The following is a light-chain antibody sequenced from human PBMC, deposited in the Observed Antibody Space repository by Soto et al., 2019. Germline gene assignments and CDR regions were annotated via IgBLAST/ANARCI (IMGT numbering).Light chain of an antibody. CDR3: AAWDDSRNGPV. CDR2: YDD. V-gene: IGLV1-36*01. J-gene: IGLJ2*01. CDR1: TSNIGNNA. Sequence: QSVLTQPPSVSEAPRQRVTISCSGNTSNIGNNAVNWYQQFPGKAPKLLIFYDDLLPSGVSDRFSGSKSGTSASLAISGLQSEDEDDYYCAAWDDSRNGPVFGGGTKVTVL.